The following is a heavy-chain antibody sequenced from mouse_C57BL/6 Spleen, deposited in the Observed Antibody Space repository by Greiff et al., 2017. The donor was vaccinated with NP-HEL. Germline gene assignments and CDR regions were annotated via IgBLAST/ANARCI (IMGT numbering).Heavy chain of an antibody. V-gene: IGHV3-6*01. J-gene: IGHJ2*01. D-gene: IGHD4-1*01. CDR1: GYSITSGYY. Sequence: DVKLQESGPGLVKPSQSLSLTCSVTGYSITSGYYWNWIRQFPGNKLEWMGYISYDGSNNYNPSLKNRISITRDTSKNQFFLKLNSVTTEDTATYYCARDELGSGYFDYWGQGTTLTVSS. CDR3: ARDELGSGYFDY. CDR2: ISYDGSN.